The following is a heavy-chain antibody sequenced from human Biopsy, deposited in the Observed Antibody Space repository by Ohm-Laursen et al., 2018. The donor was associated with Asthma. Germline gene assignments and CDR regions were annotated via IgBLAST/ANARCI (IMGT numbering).Heavy chain of an antibody. CDR1: GYNFISFA. CDR3: ARTYYDFLTGQVKDVFGV. D-gene: IGHD3-9*01. CDR2: VNTGNGDT. V-gene: IGHV1-3*04. J-gene: IGHJ3*01. Sequence: ASVKVSCKSSGYNFISFAIHWVRQAPGQRLEWMGWVNTGNGDTKYSQKFQGRVTITRDTSASTAYIELRSLRSEDTATYYCARTYYDFLTGQVKDVFGVWGQGTMVTVSS.